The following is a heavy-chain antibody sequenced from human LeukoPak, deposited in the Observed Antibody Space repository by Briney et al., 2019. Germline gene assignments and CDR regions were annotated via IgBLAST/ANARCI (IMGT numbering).Heavy chain of an antibody. J-gene: IGHJ5*02. D-gene: IGHD5-12*01. V-gene: IGHV4-59*12. Sequence: SETLSLTCAVSGGSIGSYYWSWLRQPPGRGLEWIGYIYYSGTTNYNPSLKSRVTISVDTSKNQFSLKLSSVTAADTAVYYCARGIDVATNHWGQGTLVTVSS. CDR3: ARGIDVATNH. CDR2: IYYSGTT. CDR1: GGSIGSYY.